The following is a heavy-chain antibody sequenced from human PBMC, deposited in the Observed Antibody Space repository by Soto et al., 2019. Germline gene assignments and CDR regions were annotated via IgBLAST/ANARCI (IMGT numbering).Heavy chain of an antibody. CDR3: ARERTYYYDSSGRRNYYGMDV. Sequence: QVQLQESGPGLVKPSQTLSLTCTVSGGSISSGGYYWSWIRQHPGKGLEWIGYIYYSGSTYYNPSLKSRVTISVDTSKNQFSLKLSSVTAADTAVYYCARERTYYYDSSGRRNYYGMDVWGQGTTVTVSS. D-gene: IGHD3-22*01. V-gene: IGHV4-31*03. CDR1: GGSISSGGYY. J-gene: IGHJ6*02. CDR2: IYYSGST.